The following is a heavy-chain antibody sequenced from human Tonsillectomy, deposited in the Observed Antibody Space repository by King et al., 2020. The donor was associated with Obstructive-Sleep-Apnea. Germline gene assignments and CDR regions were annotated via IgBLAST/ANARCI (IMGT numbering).Heavy chain of an antibody. CDR1: GYTFTNYA. V-gene: IGHV7-4-1*02. CDR2: INTNTGNP. D-gene: IGHD6-19*01. J-gene: IGHJ4*02. Sequence: QLVQSGSELKKPGASVKVSCKDSGYTFTNYAMNWVRPAPGQGLEWMGWINTNTGNPTYAQALTGRFVFSLDTSVSTAYLQISNREAAETAVYYWVKERGSSAWSGPDYWGQGTLVTVSS. CDR3: VKERGSSAWSGPDY.